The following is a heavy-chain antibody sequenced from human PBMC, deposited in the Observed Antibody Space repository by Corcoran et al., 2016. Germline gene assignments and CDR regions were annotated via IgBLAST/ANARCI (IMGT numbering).Heavy chain of an antibody. CDR3: ARDHRYYYGSGSYYKPSKPDGFDP. V-gene: IGHV1-69*06. Sequence: QVQLVQSGAEVKKPGSSMKVSCKASGGTFSSYAISWVRQAPGQGLEWMGGIIPIFGTANYAQKFQGRVTMTADKSTSTAYMELSSLRSEDTAVYYCARDHRYYYGSGSYYKPSKPDGFDPWGQGTLVTVSS. CDR2: IIPIFGTA. CDR1: GGTFSSYA. J-gene: IGHJ5*02. D-gene: IGHD3-10*01.